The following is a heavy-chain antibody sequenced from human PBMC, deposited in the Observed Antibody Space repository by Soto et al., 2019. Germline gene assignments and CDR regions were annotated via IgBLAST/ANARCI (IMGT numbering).Heavy chain of an antibody. CDR1: GGIFSSNT. Sequence: QVYLVQSGAEVKKPGSSVKISCKASGGIFSSNTINWVRQAAGQGLEWMGGIIPLFGTANYAEKFQGRVTITADKSTKTEYMELRSLRSEDTAVYYCASKAACGGDCYAFDSWGQGTLVTGSS. J-gene: IGHJ4*02. V-gene: IGHV1-69*06. D-gene: IGHD2-21*02. CDR2: IIPLFGTA. CDR3: ASKAACGGDCYAFDS.